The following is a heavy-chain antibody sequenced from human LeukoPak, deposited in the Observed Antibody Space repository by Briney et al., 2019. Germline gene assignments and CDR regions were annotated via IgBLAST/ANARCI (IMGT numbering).Heavy chain of an antibody. V-gene: IGHV3-15*07. J-gene: IGHJ5*02. CDR3: ATDFYDST. CDR2: IRSNSDGGTI. CDR1: GFTFSNAW. Sequence: GGSRRLSCATSGFTFSNAWMNWVRQAPGKGLEWVGRIRSNSDGGTIDYAAPVKGRFTLSRDDSKTTLYLQMNSLQTEDTAVYYRATDFYDSTWGQGTLVTVSS. D-gene: IGHD3-22*01.